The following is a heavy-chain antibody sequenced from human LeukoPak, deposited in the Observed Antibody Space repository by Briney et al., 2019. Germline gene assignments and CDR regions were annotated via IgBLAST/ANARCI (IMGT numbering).Heavy chain of an antibody. D-gene: IGHD1-26*01. J-gene: IGHJ3*02. CDR2: ISGSGGST. CDR3: AKDLVGWTTIDAFDI. V-gene: IGHV3-23*01. Sequence: PGGSLRLSCAASGFTFSSYVMSWVRQAPGKGLEWVSAISGSGGSTYYADSVKGRFTISRGNSKNTLYLQMNSLRAEDTAVYYCAKDLVGWTTIDAFDIWGQGTMVTVSS. CDR1: GFTFSSYV.